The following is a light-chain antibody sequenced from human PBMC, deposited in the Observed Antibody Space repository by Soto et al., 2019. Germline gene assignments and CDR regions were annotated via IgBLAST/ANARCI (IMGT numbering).Light chain of an antibody. J-gene: IGLJ1*01. CDR3: SSYAGSNNLGV. Sequence: QSALTQPPSASGSPGQSVTISCTGTSSDVGGYNYVSWYQQHPGKAPKLMIYEVSKRPSGVPDRFSGSKSGNTASLTVSGLQAEDEADYYCSSYAGSNNLGVFGTGTKVTVI. V-gene: IGLV2-8*01. CDR1: SSDVGGYNY. CDR2: EVS.